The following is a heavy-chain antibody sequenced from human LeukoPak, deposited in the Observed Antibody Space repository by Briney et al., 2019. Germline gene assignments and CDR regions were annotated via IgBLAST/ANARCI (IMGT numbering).Heavy chain of an antibody. CDR3: TTTMIVVVTYEGPDAFDI. CDR2: IKSKTDGGTT. J-gene: IGHJ3*02. CDR1: EFTFSSYS. D-gene: IGHD3-22*01. Sequence: PGGSLRLSCAASEFTFSSYSMNWVRQAPGKGLEWVGRIKSKTDGGTTDYAAPVKGRFTISRDDSKNTLYLQMNSLKTEDTAVYYCTTTMIVVVTYEGPDAFDIWGQGTMVTVSS. V-gene: IGHV3-15*07.